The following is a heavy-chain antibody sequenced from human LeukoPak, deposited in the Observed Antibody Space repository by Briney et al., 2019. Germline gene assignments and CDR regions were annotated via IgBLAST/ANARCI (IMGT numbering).Heavy chain of an antibody. V-gene: IGHV3-30*04. CDR3: ATSPYYDSSGYATDY. CDR1: GFTFSSYA. D-gene: IGHD3-22*01. Sequence: GGSLRLSCAASGFTFSSYAMHWVRQAPGKGLEWVAVISYDGSNKYYADSVKGRFTISRDNSKNTLYLQMNSLRAEDTAVYYCATSPYYDSSGYATDYWGQGTLVTVSS. CDR2: ISYDGSNK. J-gene: IGHJ4*02.